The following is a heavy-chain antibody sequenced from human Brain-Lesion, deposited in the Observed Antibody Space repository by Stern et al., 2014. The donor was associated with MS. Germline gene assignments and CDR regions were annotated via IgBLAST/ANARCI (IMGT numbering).Heavy chain of an antibody. Sequence: QVQLVQSGPGLVKPSATLSLTCTVSGDSLSPYFWTWVRQPPGKGLEWIGHIDYSGSTTYNPPLKNGVTTSADTSQNHTPLKLRTVTAAGTALYVCGRVDRKFGYDRGAPFYFHYGMDVWGHGTKVIVSS. J-gene: IGHJ6*02. CDR2: IDYSGST. D-gene: IGHD3-22*01. CDR1: GDSLSPYF. V-gene: IGHV4-59*01. CDR3: GRVDRKFGYDRGAPFYFHYGMDV.